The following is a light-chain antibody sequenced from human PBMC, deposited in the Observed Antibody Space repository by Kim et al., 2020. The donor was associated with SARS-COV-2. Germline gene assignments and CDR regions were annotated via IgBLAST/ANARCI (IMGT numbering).Light chain of an antibody. V-gene: IGLV3-1*01. CDR3: QAWDSTFYV. CDR1: KLGDKF. J-gene: IGLJ1*01. Sequence: VSPGQTATITCSGYKLGDKFVCWYQQKPGQSPALIMYQDNKRPSGIPERFSGSNSGNTATLTISGTQTMDEADYYCQAWDSTFYVFGTGTKVTVL. CDR2: QDN.